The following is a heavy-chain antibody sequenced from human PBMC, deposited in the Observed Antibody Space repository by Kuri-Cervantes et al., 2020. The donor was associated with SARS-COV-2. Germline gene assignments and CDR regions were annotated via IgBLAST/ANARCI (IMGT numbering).Heavy chain of an antibody. Sequence: KVSCKHSANCFTTYWIGWVRQMPGKGLEWMGIIYPGDSDTRYSPSFQGQVTISADKSISTAYLQWSSLKASDTAMYYCARQKFHYYDSSGYQGATDYWGQGTLVTVSS. CDR1: ANCFTTYW. CDR2: IYPGDSDT. J-gene: IGHJ4*02. CDR3: ARQKFHYYDSSGYQGATDY. D-gene: IGHD3-22*01. V-gene: IGHV5-51*01.